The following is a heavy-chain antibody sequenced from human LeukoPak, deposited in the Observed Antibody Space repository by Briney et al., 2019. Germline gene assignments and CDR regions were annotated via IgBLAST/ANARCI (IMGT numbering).Heavy chain of an antibody. CDR3: VRGSLRLPRSTPDY. D-gene: IGHD2-21*02. J-gene: IGHJ4*02. Sequence: GGSLRLSCAASGLTFSSHWMHWVRQAPGKGLVWVSRITNDGSSTTYADSVKGRFTISRDNAVNTLYLQMNSLRVEDTAVYYCVRGSLRLPRSTPDYWGQGTLVTVSS. V-gene: IGHV3-74*01. CDR1: GLTFSSHW. CDR2: ITNDGSST.